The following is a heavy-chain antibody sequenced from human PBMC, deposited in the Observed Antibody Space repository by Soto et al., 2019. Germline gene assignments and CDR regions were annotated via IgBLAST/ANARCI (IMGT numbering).Heavy chain of an antibody. CDR2: IYASGSP. V-gene: IGHV4-59*01. J-gene: IGHJ4*02. CDR1: GGSISFYY. CDR3: ARGVGSSPPQY. D-gene: IGHD1-26*01. Sequence: SETLSLTCTISGGSISFYYWSWIRQTAGQGLEWIGYIYASGSPYYNPSLRSRVTISADTSKNQISLKLTSPTAADTAVYYCARGVGSSPPQYWGRGTLVTVSS.